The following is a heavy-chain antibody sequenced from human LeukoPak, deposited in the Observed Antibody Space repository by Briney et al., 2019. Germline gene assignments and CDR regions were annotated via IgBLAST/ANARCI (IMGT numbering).Heavy chain of an antibody. CDR1: GGTFSSYA. V-gene: IGHV1-69*13. CDR2: IIPIFGTA. J-gene: IGHJ6*02. CDR3: ARPAGTYDYSYGMDV. Sequence: GASVKVSCKASGGTFSSYAISWVRQAPGQGLEWMGGIIPIFGTANYAQKFQGRVTITADESTSTAYMELSSLRSEDTAVYYCARPAGTYDYSYGMDVWGQGTTVTVSS. D-gene: IGHD6-19*01.